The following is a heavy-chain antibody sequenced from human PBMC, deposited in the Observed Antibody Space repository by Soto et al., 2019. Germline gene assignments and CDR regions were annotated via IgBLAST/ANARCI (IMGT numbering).Heavy chain of an antibody. CDR3: ARDQTRIVVVVAANYYYYGMDV. J-gene: IGHJ6*02. CDR1: GGTFSSYA. V-gene: IGHV1-69*06. D-gene: IGHD2-15*01. CDR2: IIPIFGTA. Sequence: SVKVSCKASGGTFSSYAISWVRQAPGQGLEWMGGIIPIFGTANYAQKFQGRVTITADKSTSTAYMELSSLRSEDTAVYYCARDQTRIVVVVAANYYYYGMDVWGQGTTVTVS.